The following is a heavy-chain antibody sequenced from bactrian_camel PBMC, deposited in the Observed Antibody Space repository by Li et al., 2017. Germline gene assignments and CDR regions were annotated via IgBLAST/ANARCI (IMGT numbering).Heavy chain of an antibody. V-gene: IGHV3S26*01. CDR3: AAKPRACPPVTANPAFMNY. CDR2: IDSDGTT. CDR1: GYTYSRYC. J-gene: IGHJ4*01. Sequence: ESGGGSVQAGGSLRLSCAASGYTYSRYCMAWFRQAPGKEREGVAYIDSDGTTSYANSVKGRFTISKDNRNNRLYLQMNSLKPEDTGMYYCAAKPRACPPVTANPAFMNYWAQGTQVTVS.